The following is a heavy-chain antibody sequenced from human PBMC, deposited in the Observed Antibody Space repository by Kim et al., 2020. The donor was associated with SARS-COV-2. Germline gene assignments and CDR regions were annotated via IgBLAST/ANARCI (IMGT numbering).Heavy chain of an antibody. CDR3: ARDLTYYYGSGGPGVNMAGY. Sequence: ASVKVSCKASGYTFTSYGISWVRQAPGQGLEWMGWISAYNGNTNYAQKLQGRVTMTTDTSTSTAYMELRSLRSDDTAVYYCARDLTYYYGSGGPGVNMAGYWGQGTLVTVSS. CDR1: GYTFTSYG. V-gene: IGHV1-18*04. J-gene: IGHJ4*02. CDR2: ISAYNGNT. D-gene: IGHD3-10*01.